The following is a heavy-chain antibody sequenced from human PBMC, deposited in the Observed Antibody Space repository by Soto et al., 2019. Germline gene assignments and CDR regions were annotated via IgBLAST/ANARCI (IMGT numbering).Heavy chain of an antibody. CDR3: ARRGSSSWYGY. CDR1: GGSISSSSYY. Sequence: QLQLQESGPGLVKPSETLSLTCTVSGGSISSSSYYWGWIRQPPGKGLEWIGSIYYSGSTYYNPSLKRRGNKALSTSKNQFSLKLSSVTAADTAVYYCARRGSSSWYGYWGQGTLVTVSS. CDR2: IYYSGST. D-gene: IGHD6-13*01. J-gene: IGHJ4*02. V-gene: IGHV4-39*01.